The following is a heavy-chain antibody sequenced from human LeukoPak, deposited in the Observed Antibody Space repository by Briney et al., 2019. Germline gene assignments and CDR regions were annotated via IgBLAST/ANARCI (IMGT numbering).Heavy chain of an antibody. CDR3: ARDRLAAAGNFDY. CDR1: GFTFSSYS. D-gene: IGHD6-13*01. V-gene: IGHV3-21*01. J-gene: IGHJ4*02. Sequence: GGSLRLSCAASGFTFSSYSMHWVRQAPWKGLEWVSSISSSSSYIYYPDSVKGRFTISRDNAKNSLYLQMNSLRAEDTAVYYCARDRLAAAGNFDYWGQGTLVTVSS. CDR2: ISSSSSYI.